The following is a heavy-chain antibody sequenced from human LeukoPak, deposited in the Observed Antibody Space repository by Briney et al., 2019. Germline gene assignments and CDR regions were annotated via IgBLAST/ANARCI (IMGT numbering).Heavy chain of an antibody. CDR2: IYYSGST. V-gene: IGHV4-59*11. J-gene: IGHJ6*03. Sequence: SETLSLTCTVPGGSISSHYWSWIRQPPGKGLEWIGFIYYSGSTNYNPSLKSRVTISVDTSKNQFSLKLSSVTAADTAVYYCARDRGVRKYYKDVWGKGTTVTVSS. CDR3: ARDRGVRKYYKDV. CDR1: GGSISSHY.